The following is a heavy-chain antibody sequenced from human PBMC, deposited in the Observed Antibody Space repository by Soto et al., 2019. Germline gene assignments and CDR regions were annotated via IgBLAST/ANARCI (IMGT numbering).Heavy chain of an antibody. CDR3: ARIPYDNSSTIFAY. CDR2: IYACSIT. CDR1: WFRGSSKY. D-gene: IGHD3-22*01. Sequence: VVPLRRSWAVSWFRGSSKYISWVLQATGNGLEWVSGIYACSITFYADSVKGRFTISSDDSKNSLYLPMNSLRAEDTAVYYCARIPYDNSSTIFAYWGKGTQVTVSS. J-gene: IGHJ4*02. V-gene: IGHV3-53*01.